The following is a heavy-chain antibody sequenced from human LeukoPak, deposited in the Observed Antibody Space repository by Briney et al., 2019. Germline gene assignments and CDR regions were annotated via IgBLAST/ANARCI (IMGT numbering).Heavy chain of an antibody. Sequence: KPGRSLRLSCAASGFTFSSYSMNWVRQAPGKGLEWVSSISSSSSYIYYADSVKGRFTISRDNAKNSLYLQMNSLRAEDTAVYYCASFLPQTMDVWGQGTTVTVSS. CDR2: ISSSSSYI. D-gene: IGHD2/OR15-2a*01. CDR1: GFTFSSYS. CDR3: ASFLPQTMDV. J-gene: IGHJ6*02. V-gene: IGHV3-21*01.